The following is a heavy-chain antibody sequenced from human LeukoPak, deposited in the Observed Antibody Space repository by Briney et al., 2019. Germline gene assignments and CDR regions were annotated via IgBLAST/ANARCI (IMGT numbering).Heavy chain of an antibody. CDR2: ISSNGGST. CDR3: ARGQIKGYSYYYYGMDV. V-gene: IGHV3-64*01. CDR1: GFTFSSYA. Sequence: PGGSLRLSCAASGFTFSSYAMHWVRQAPGKGLEYVSAISSNGGSTYYANSVKGRFTISRDNSKNTLYLQMGSLRAEDMAVYYCARGQIKGYSYYYYGMDVWGQGTTVTVSS. D-gene: IGHD2-15*01. J-gene: IGHJ6*02.